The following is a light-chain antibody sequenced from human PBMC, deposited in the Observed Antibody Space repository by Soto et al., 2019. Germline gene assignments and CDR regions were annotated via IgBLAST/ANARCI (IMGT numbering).Light chain of an antibody. V-gene: IGKV3-15*01. CDR2: GAS. Sequence: EIVMTQSPATLSVSPGERVTLSCRASQSVSSNLAWYQQKPGQSPRLLIYGASTRATGIPARFSGSGSGTEFTLTISSLQSEDVAVYYCQQYINLWTFGQGTKVEIK. CDR3: QQYINLWT. CDR1: QSVSSN. J-gene: IGKJ1*01.